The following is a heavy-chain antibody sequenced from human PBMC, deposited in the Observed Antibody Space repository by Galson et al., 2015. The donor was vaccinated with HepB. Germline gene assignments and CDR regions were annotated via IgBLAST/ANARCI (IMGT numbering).Heavy chain of an antibody. Sequence: SVKVSCKASGFTFTSSAVQWVRQARGQRLEWIGWIVVGSGNTNYAQKFQERVTITRDMSTSTAYMELSSLRSEDTAVYYCARDRGSYYGSGSYYNEGVCFDYWGQGTLVTVSS. D-gene: IGHD3-10*01. CDR2: IVVGSGNT. CDR1: GFTFTSSA. V-gene: IGHV1-58*01. CDR3: ARDRGSYYGSGSYYNEGVCFDY. J-gene: IGHJ4*02.